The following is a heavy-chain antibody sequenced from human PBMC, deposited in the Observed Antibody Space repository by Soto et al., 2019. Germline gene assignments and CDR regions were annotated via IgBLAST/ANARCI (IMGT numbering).Heavy chain of an antibody. V-gene: IGHV3-23*01. CDR2: ISANGGFA. CDR1: GFTFGSSD. CDR3: TKRLGSTATTYGDS. J-gene: IGHJ4*02. D-gene: IGHD1-1*01. Sequence: PGGSLRLSCAASGFTFGSSDMSLGRQAPGKGLEWVSFISANGGFAYYVDSVKGRFTISRDNSKNTLFLQMNSLRVEDTAVYYCTKRLGSTATTYGDSGDQGIPVTVSS.